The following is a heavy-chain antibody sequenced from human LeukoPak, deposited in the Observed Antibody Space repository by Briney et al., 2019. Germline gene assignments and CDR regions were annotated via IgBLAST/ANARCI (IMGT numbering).Heavy chain of an antibody. CDR2: VYYSGIT. CDR1: GGSISSYY. CDR3: ATGSRRVWSFDY. Sequence: SETLSLTCTISGGSISSYYWSWIRQPPGKGLEWIGYVYYSGITNYNPSLKSRVTMSVDTSSNHFSLKLTSVTAADTAVYYCATGSRRVWSFDYWGQGTLVTVSS. V-gene: IGHV4-59*01. J-gene: IGHJ4*02. D-gene: IGHD3-3*01.